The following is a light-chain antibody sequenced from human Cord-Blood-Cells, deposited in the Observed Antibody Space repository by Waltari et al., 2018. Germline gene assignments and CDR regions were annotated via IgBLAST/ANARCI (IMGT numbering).Light chain of an antibody. Sequence: DIQMTQSPSSLSTSVVDRATITCRASQSISSYLNWYQQKPGKAPKLLSYAASSLQSGVPSRFSGSGSGADVALGISRLQTEDFGTYDCQQSYSTPYTVGQGTTLAIK. CDR1: QSISSY. J-gene: IGKJ2*01. CDR2: AAS. V-gene: IGKV1-39*01. CDR3: QQSYSTPYT.